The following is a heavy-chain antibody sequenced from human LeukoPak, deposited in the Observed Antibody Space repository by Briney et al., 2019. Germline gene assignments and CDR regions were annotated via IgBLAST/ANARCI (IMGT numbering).Heavy chain of an antibody. CDR2: INHSGST. D-gene: IGHD6-19*01. CDR1: GGSFSGYY. Sequence: SETLSLTCAGYGGSFSGYYWSWIRQPPGKGLEWIGEINHSGSTNYNPSLKSRVTISVDTSKNQFSLKLSSVTAADTAVYYCARAVAGTSFELDYWGQGTLVTVSS. V-gene: IGHV4-34*01. CDR3: ARAVAGTSFELDY. J-gene: IGHJ4*02.